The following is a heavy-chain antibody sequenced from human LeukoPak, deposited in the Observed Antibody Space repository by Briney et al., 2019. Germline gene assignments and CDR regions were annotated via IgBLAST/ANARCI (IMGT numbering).Heavy chain of an antibody. V-gene: IGHV3-23*01. J-gene: IGHJ6*04. Sequence: GGSLRLSCAASGLTFSSYAMSWVRQAPGKGLEWVSAISGGATSTYYADSVKGRFTISRDNSKNTLYLQMNSLRAEDTAVYYCAQVGGMAQDVWGKGTTVTVSS. CDR3: AQVGGMAQDV. D-gene: IGHD3-16*01. CDR2: ISGGATST. CDR1: GLTFSSYA.